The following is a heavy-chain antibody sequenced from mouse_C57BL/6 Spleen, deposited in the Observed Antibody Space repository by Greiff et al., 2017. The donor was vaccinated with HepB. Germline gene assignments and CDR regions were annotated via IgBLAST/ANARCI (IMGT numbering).Heavy chain of an antibody. CDR1: GYTFTDYE. D-gene: IGHD4-1*01. CDR2: IDPETGGT. Sequence: QVQLQQSGAELVRPGASVTLSCKASGYTFTDYEMHWVKQTPVHGLEWIGAIDPETGGTAYNQKFKGKAILTADKSSSTAYMELRSLTSEDSAVYYCTRWTGRYFDVWGTGTTVTVSS. V-gene: IGHV1-15*01. J-gene: IGHJ1*03. CDR3: TRWTGRYFDV.